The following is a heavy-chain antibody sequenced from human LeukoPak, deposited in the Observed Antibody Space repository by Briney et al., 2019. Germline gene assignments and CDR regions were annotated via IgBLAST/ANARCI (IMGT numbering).Heavy chain of an antibody. J-gene: IGHJ3*02. CDR3: ARGEWDIVVVPAAIDAFDI. CDR2: ISSSGSTI. V-gene: IGHV3-11*01. D-gene: IGHD2-2*01. Sequence: GGSLRLSCAASGFTFSDYYMSWIRQAPGKGLEWVSYISSSGSTIYYADSVKGRFTISRDNAKNPLYLQMNSLRAEDTAVYYCARGEWDIVVVPAAIDAFDIWGQGTMVTVSS. CDR1: GFTFSDYY.